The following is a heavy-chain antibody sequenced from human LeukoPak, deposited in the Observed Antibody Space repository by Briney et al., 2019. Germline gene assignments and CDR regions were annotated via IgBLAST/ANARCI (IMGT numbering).Heavy chain of an antibody. Sequence: ASVKVSCKASGYTFTSYDISWVRQATGQGLEWMGWMNPNSGNTGYAQKFQGRVTMTRNTSISTAYMELSSLRSEDTAVYYCARGRGWYWEDAFDIWGQGTMVTVSS. CDR2: MNPNSGNT. CDR3: ARGRGWYWEDAFDI. J-gene: IGHJ3*02. D-gene: IGHD2-15*01. V-gene: IGHV1-8*01. CDR1: GYTFTSYD.